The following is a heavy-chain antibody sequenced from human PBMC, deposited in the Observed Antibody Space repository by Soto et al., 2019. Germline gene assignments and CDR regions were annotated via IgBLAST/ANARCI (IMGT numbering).Heavy chain of an antibody. D-gene: IGHD6-13*01. CDR2: IYSSGST. Sequence: SETLSLTCNVSGGSIRNYYWTWIRQPPGKGLEWVGHIYSSGSTKYNPSLQSRVSISSDMSTNQFSLTLTSVSAADTAIYFCARATPRYSRSWYELLDFWGQGTLVSVSS. CDR3: ARATPRYSRSWYELLDF. V-gene: IGHV4-59*01. CDR1: GGSIRNYY. J-gene: IGHJ4*02.